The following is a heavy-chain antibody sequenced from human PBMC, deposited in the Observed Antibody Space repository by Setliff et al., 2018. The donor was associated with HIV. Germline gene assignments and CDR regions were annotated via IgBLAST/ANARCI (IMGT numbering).Heavy chain of an antibody. CDR3: ATDPGYSSTWYSESFQH. Sequence: ASVKVSCKASGYTFTSYYMHWVRQAPGQGLEWMGIINPSGGTISYAQKFQGRVTMTGDTSTSTVYMELSSLRSEDTAVYYCATDPGYSSTWYSESFQHWGQGTVVTVSS. D-gene: IGHD6-13*01. J-gene: IGHJ1*01. CDR2: INPSGGTI. CDR1: GYTFTSYY. V-gene: IGHV1-46*01.